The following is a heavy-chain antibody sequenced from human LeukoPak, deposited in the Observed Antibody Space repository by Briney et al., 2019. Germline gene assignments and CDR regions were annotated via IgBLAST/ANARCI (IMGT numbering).Heavy chain of an antibody. D-gene: IGHD3-10*01. Sequence: SVKVSCKASGGTFSSYAISWGRQAPGQGLEWMGGIIPIVGTANSAQKFQGRVTITTDDSTSTAYKELSRLRFEDTAVYYCAFNTAGITMVRGPYFDYWGQGTLVTVSS. CDR1: GGTFSSYA. CDR2: IIPIVGTA. J-gene: IGHJ4*02. V-gene: IGHV1-69*05. CDR3: AFNTAGITMVRGPYFDY.